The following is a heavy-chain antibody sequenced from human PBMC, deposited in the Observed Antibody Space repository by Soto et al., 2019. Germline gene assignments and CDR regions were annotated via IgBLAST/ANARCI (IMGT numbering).Heavy chain of an antibody. CDR3: AKDNKVGAKRYYYGMDV. V-gene: IGHV3-30*18. Sequence: GGSLRLSCAASGFTFSSYGMHWVRQAPGKGLEWVAVISYDGSNKYYADSVKGRFTISRDNSKNTLYLQMNSLRAEDTAVYYCAKDNKVGAKRYYYGMDVWGQGTTVTVSS. CDR1: GFTFSSYG. CDR2: ISYDGSNK. J-gene: IGHJ6*02. D-gene: IGHD1-26*01.